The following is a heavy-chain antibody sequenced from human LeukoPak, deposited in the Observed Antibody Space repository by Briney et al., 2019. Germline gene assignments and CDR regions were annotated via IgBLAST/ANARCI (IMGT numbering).Heavy chain of an antibody. V-gene: IGHV5-10-1*01. CDR1: GYSFTSYW. D-gene: IGHD3-22*01. CDR3: ARIPLDSSGCYYAGDGFDI. J-gene: IGHJ3*02. CDR2: IDPDDSYT. Sequence: GESLKISYKGSGYSFTSYWISWVRQMPGKGLEWMGRIDPDDSYTNYSPSFQGHVTISADKSISTAYLQWSSLKASDTAMYYCARIPLDSSGCYYAGDGFDIWGQGTMVTVSS.